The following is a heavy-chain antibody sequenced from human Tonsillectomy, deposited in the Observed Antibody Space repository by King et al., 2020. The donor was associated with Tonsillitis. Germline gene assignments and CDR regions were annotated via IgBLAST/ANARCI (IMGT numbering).Heavy chain of an antibody. V-gene: IGHV2-5*05. Sequence: LKESGPTLVKPTQTLTLTCTFSGFSLSTSGVGVGWIRQPPGKALELLALIYWVDDNRYGPSRRGRVTIAKDTSKNQVVLTITKKDPVDTGTYYCAHRKNAAASGTGAFDIWGQGTVVTVSS. CDR2: IYWVDDN. CDR1: GFSLSTSGVG. J-gene: IGHJ3*02. CDR3: AHRKNAAASGTGAFDI. D-gene: IGHD6-13*01.